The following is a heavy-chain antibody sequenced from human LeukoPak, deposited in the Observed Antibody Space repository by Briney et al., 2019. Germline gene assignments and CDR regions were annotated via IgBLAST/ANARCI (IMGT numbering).Heavy chain of an antibody. Sequence: PSETLPLTCTVSGGSISSYYWSWIRQPAGKGLEWIGRIYTSGSTNYNPSLKSRVTMSVDTSKNQFSLKLSSVTAADTAVYYCARETSIVVVPAAILASHEYYYYYYMDVWGKGTTVTVSS. J-gene: IGHJ6*03. CDR3: ARETSIVVVPAAILASHEYYYYYYMDV. V-gene: IGHV4-4*07. D-gene: IGHD2-2*02. CDR1: GGSISSYY. CDR2: IYTSGST.